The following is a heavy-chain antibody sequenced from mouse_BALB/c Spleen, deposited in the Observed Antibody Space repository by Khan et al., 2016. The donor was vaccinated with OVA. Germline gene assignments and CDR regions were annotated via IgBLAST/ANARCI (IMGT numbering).Heavy chain of an antibody. Sequence: EVQLQESGPGLVKPSQSLSLTCTVTGYSITSDYAWNWIRQFPGNKLEWMGYISYSGRTSYNPSLKSRISITRDTSKNTFFLQLNSVTTEDTATXYCAKSWTITTGVATDFDYWGQGTTLTVSS. D-gene: IGHD1-1*01. CDR2: ISYSGRT. CDR1: GYSITSDYA. J-gene: IGHJ2*01. V-gene: IGHV3-2*02. CDR3: AKSWTITTGVATDFDY.